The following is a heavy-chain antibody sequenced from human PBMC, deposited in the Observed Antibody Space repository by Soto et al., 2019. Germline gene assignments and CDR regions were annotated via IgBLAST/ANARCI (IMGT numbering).Heavy chain of an antibody. CDR2: IIPIFGTA. Sequence: GASVKVSCTASGGTFSSYAIRWVRQAPGQGLEWMGGIIPIFGTANYAQKFQGRVTITADESTSTAYMELSSLRSEDTAVYYCARDFDETYYGTYYYYGMDVWGQGTTVTVSS. D-gene: IGHD1-26*01. V-gene: IGHV1-69*13. CDR3: ARDFDETYYGTYYYYGMDV. J-gene: IGHJ6*02. CDR1: GGTFSSYA.